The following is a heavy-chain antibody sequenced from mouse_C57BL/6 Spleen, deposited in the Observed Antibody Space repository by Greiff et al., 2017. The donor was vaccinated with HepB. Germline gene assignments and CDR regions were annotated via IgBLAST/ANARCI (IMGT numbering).Heavy chain of an antibody. CDR2: IDPENGDT. CDR1: GFNIKDDY. V-gene: IGHV14-4*01. D-gene: IGHD1-1*01. J-gene: IGHJ2*01. Sequence: EVQGVESGAELVRPGASVKLSCTASGFNIKDDYMHWVKQRPEQGLEWIGWIDPENGDTEYASKFQGKATITADTSSNTAYLQLSSLTSEDTAVYYCTTWDYGSPFDYWGQGTTLTVSS. CDR3: TTWDYGSPFDY.